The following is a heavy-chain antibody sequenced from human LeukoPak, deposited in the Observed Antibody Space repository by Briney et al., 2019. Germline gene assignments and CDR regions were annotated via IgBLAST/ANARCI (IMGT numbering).Heavy chain of an antibody. CDR1: GFTFSSYG. V-gene: IGHV3-30*03. D-gene: IGHD6-13*01. J-gene: IGHJ5*02. CDR3: AGRVAAGFDP. CDR2: ISYDGSNK. Sequence: PGGSLRLSCAASGFTFSSYGMHWVRQADGKGLEWVAVISYDGSNKYYADSVKGRFTISRDNSTNTLYLQMNSLRAEDTAVYYCAGRVAAGFDPWGQGTLVTVSS.